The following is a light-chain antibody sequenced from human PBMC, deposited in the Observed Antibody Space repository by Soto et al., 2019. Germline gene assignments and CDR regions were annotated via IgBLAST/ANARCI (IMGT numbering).Light chain of an antibody. J-gene: IGKJ1*01. CDR2: GVS. Sequence: DIQMTQSPSTLSASVGDRVTISCRASQTISNWLAWYQQKPGKAPNLLIYGVSNLASGVPSRFSGTGSGTEFTLTIRSLRPDDFATYYCQQYGGYSWTFGHETKVEIK. CDR1: QTISNW. CDR3: QQYGGYSWT. V-gene: IGKV1-5*03.